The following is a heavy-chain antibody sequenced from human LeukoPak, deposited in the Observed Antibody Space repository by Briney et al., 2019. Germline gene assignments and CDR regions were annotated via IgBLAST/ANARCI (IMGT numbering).Heavy chain of an antibody. CDR2: ISAYNGNT. CDR3: ARHEEDIVVVPAAIFLDR. Sequence: GASVKVSCKASGYTFTSYGISWVRQAPGQGLEWMGWISAYNGNTNYAQKLQGRVTMTTDTSTSTAYMELRSLRSDDTAVYYCARHEEDIVVVPAAIFLDRWGQGTLVTVSS. J-gene: IGHJ5*02. V-gene: IGHV1-18*04. D-gene: IGHD2-2*01. CDR1: GYTFTSYG.